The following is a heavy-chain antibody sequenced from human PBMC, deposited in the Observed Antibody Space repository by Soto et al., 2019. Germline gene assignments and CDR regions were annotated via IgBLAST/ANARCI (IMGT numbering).Heavy chain of an antibody. V-gene: IGHV3-23*01. CDR2: ISNTRATT. J-gene: IGHJ4*02. Sequence: SGGSLRLSFSTSGFSITKHAMNWLSQDPGKGLEWVSTISNTRATTYYAASVKGRFTVSIDNSNNRVFLQMKSLRAEDTAVYYCAKRGGYSYGFLELGGQGTLVTVSS. CDR1: GFSITKHA. D-gene: IGHD5-18*01. CDR3: AKRGGYSYGFLEL.